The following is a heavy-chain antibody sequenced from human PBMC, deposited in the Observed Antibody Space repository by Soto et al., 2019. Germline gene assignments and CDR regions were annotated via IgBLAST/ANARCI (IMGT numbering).Heavy chain of an antibody. V-gene: IGHV5-10-1*01. D-gene: IGHD5-18*01. Sequence: GESLKISCKGSGYSFAGYWITWVRQKPGKGLEWMGRIDPSDSQTYYSPSFRGHVTISATKSITTVFLQWSSLRASDTAMYYCARHNSYGYSGYYGMDVWGQGTTVT. CDR2: IDPSDSQT. CDR3: ARHNSYGYSGYYGMDV. CDR1: GYSFAGYW. J-gene: IGHJ6*02.